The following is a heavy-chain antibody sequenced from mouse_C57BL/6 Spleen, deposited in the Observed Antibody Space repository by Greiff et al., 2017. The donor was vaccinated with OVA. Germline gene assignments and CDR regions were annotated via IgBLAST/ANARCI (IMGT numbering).Heavy chain of an antibody. D-gene: IGHD1-1*01. Sequence: DVMLVESGGDLVKPGGSLKLSCAASGFTFSSYGMSWVRQTPDKRLEWVATISSGGSYTYYPDSVKGRFTISRDNAKNTLYLQMSSLKSEDTAMYYCARQDGSYRYFDVWGTGTTVTVSS. CDR3: ARQDGSYRYFDV. CDR1: GFTFSSYG. J-gene: IGHJ1*03. V-gene: IGHV5-6*02. CDR2: ISSGGSYT.